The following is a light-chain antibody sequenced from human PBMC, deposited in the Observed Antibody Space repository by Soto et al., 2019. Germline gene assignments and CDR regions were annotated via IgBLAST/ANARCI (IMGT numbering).Light chain of an antibody. Sequence: EIVMTQSPATLSVSPGERATLSCRASQSVSSNLAWYQQKPGQAPRLLIYGASTRATGIPARFSGSGSGTEFTLTISSLQSEDFAVYYCQQYNNWGTFGQGTKVEIE. CDR3: QQYNNWGT. CDR1: QSVSSN. J-gene: IGKJ1*01. V-gene: IGKV3-15*01. CDR2: GAS.